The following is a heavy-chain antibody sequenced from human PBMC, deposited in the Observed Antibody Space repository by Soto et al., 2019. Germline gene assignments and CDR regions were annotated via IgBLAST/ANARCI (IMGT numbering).Heavy chain of an antibody. J-gene: IGHJ6*03. CDR3: ARQAYDFWSGDYYYYMDV. CDR1: GGSISSYY. CDR2: IYYSGST. Sequence: SETLSLTCTVSGGSISSYYWSWIRQPPGKGLEWIGYIYYSGSTNYNPSLKSRVTISVDTSKNQFTLKLSSVTAADTAVYYCARQAYDFWSGDYYYYMDVWGKGTTVTVSS. V-gene: IGHV4-59*08. D-gene: IGHD3-3*01.